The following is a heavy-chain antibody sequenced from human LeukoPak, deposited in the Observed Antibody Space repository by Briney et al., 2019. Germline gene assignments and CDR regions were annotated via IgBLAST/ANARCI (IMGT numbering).Heavy chain of an antibody. CDR2: IRYDRSNK. D-gene: IGHD3-10*01. CDR3: AKDATMVRGVADFIDY. Sequence: GGSLRLSCAASGFTFSSYGMHWVRQAPGKGLEWVAFIRYDRSNKYYADSVRGRFTISRDNSKNTLYLQMNSLRAEDTAVYYCAKDATMVRGVADFIDYWGQGTLVTVSS. CDR1: GFTFSSYG. J-gene: IGHJ4*02. V-gene: IGHV3-30*02.